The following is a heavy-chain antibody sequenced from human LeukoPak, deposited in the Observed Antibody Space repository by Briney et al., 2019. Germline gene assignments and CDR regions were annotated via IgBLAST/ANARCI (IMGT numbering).Heavy chain of an antibody. CDR3: ARTQSQSGSYRYYFAY. Sequence: PSETLSLTCTVSGGSVGSGGYYWSWIRQPPGGGLEWIGDIYYIRNTNYNPSLKSRVTMSLDPPKNQFSLKLNSVTAADTAVYYCARTQSQSGSYRYYFAYWGQGTLVTVSS. J-gene: IGHJ4*02. CDR2: IYYIRNT. CDR1: GGSVGSGGYY. V-gene: IGHV4-61*08. D-gene: IGHD1-26*01.